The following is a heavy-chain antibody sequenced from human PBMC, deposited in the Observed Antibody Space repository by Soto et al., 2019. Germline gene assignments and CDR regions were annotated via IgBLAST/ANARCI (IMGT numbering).Heavy chain of an antibody. CDR2: INSDGSST. Sequence: GGSLRLSCAASGFTFSSYWMHWVRQAPGKGLVWVSRINSDGSSTSYADSVKGRFTISRDNAKNTLYLQMNSLRAEDTAVYYCTRASIGAAAGLWGQGTLVTVSS. CDR1: GFTFSSYW. V-gene: IGHV3-74*01. CDR3: TRASIGAAAGL. D-gene: IGHD6-13*01. J-gene: IGHJ4*02.